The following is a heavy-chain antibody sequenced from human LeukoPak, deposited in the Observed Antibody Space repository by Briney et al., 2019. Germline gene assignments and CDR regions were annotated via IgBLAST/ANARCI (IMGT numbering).Heavy chain of an antibody. V-gene: IGHV4-31*03. CDR3: ARAGLYGSGSYYFDY. J-gene: IGHJ4*02. D-gene: IGHD3-10*01. CDR2: IYYSGST. CDR1: GGSISSGGYY. Sequence: SETLSLTCTVSGGSISSGGYYWIWIRQHPGKGLEWIGYIYYSGSTYYNPSLKSRVTISVDTSKNQFSLKLSSVTAADTAVYYCARAGLYGSGSYYFDYWGQGTLVTVSS.